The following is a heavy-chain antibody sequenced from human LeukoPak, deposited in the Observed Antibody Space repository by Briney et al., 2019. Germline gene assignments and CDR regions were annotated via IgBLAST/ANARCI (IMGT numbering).Heavy chain of an antibody. CDR2: INAGNGNT. J-gene: IGHJ6*02. D-gene: IGHD1-14*01. CDR1: GYTFTSYA. CDR3: AREGTDYYGMDV. Sequence: PRASVKVSCKASGYTFTSYAMHWVRQAPGQRLEWMGWINAGNGNTKYSQKFQGRVTITRDTSASTAYMELSSLRSEDTAVYYCAREGTDYYGMDVWGQGTLVTVSS. V-gene: IGHV1-3*01.